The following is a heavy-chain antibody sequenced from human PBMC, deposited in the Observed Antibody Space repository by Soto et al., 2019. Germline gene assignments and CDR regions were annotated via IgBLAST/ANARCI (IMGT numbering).Heavy chain of an antibody. J-gene: IGHJ4*02. Sequence: PGGSLRLSCAASGFTFSSYGMHWVRQAPGKGLEWVAVISYDGSNKYYADSVKGRFTISRDNSKNTLFLQMNSLRVEDTAVYYCARAYGGNHFDYWGQGTLVTVSS. CDR3: ARAYGGNHFDY. V-gene: IGHV3-30*03. CDR2: ISYDGSNK. D-gene: IGHD2-15*01. CDR1: GFTFSSYG.